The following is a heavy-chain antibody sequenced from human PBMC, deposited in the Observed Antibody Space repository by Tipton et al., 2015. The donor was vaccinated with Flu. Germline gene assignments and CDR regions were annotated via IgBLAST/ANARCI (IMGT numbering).Heavy chain of an antibody. CDR3: AKYCGGGGCYSGYHGMDV. Sequence: QLVQSGAEVKRPGASVKVSCKASGYTFTNYGISWVRQAPGHGLEWMGWISAYNGDTKYAQKFQARVSMTTDPSTSTAYLELKSLRSDDTAVYYCAKYCGGGGCYSGYHGMDVWGQGTTVTVSS. CDR1: GYTFTNYG. D-gene: IGHD2-15*01. V-gene: IGHV1-18*01. CDR2: ISAYNGDT. J-gene: IGHJ6*02.